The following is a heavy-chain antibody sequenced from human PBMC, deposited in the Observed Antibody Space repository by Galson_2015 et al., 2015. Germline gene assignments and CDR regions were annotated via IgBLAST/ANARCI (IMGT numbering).Heavy chain of an antibody. V-gene: IGHV3-30-3*01. CDR1: GFTFSSYA. J-gene: IGHJ4*02. CDR3: ARVGGDIAARTWGYFDY. D-gene: IGHD6-6*01. CDR2: ISYDGSNK. Sequence: SLRLSCAASGFTFSSYAMHWVRQAPGKGLEWVAVISYDGSNKFCADSVKGRFTTSRDNSKNTLYLQMNSLRPEDTAVYYCARVGGDIAARTWGYFDYWGQGTLVTVSS.